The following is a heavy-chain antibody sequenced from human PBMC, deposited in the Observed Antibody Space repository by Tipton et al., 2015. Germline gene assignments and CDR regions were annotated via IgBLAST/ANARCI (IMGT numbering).Heavy chain of an antibody. CDR2: IYYSGNT. V-gene: IGHV4-39*01. CDR1: GASISSSPYY. CDR3: ARPTSGAFDI. Sequence: TLSLTCSVSGASISSSPYYWGWIRQPPGKGLEWIGSIYYSGNTYYNPSLKSRVTISVDTSKNQFSLKLTSVTAADTSVYYCARPTSGAFDIWGQGTMVTVSS. J-gene: IGHJ3*02. D-gene: IGHD2-2*01.